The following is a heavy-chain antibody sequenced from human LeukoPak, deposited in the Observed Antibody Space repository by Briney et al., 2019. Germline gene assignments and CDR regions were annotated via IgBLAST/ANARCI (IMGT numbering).Heavy chain of an antibody. V-gene: IGHV4-59*08. D-gene: IGHD3-22*01. CDR2: IYYSGST. CDR3: ARGGDYYDSSGYYYVDY. J-gene: IGHJ4*02. Sequence: PSETLSLTCTVSGGSISSYYWSWIRQPPGKGLEWIGYIYYSGSTNYNPSLKSRVTISVDTSKSQFSLKLSSVTAADTAVYYCARGGDYYDSSGYYYVDYWGQGTLVTVSS. CDR1: GGSISSYY.